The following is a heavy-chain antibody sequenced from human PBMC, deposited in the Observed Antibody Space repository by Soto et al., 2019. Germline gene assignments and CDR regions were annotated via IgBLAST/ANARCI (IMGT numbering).Heavy chain of an antibody. CDR1: GGSISSGGYS. CDR3: ARGITMVRGDPYYFDY. D-gene: IGHD3-10*01. Sequence: TLSLSCAVSGGSISSGGYSWSWIRQQPGKGLEWIGYIYHSGSTYYNPSLKSRVTISVDRSKNQFSLKLRSVTAADTAVYYCARGITMVRGDPYYFDYWGQGTLVTVSS. J-gene: IGHJ4*02. CDR2: IYHSGST. V-gene: IGHV4-30-2*01.